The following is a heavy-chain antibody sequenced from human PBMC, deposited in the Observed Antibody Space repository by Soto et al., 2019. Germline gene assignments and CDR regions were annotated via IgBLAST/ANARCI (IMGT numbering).Heavy chain of an antibody. D-gene: IGHD3-10*01. V-gene: IGHV5-51*01. CDR3: AGGGVRGVITRTRDYYGMDV. CDR2: IYPGDSDT. J-gene: IGHJ6*02. CDR1: GYNFTSYW. Sequence: PGESLKISCKGSGYNFTSYWIGWVRQMPVKGLEWMGIIYPGDSDTRYSPSFQGQVTISADKSISTAYLQWSSLKASDTAMYYCAGGGVRGVITRTRDYYGMDVWGQGTTVTVSS.